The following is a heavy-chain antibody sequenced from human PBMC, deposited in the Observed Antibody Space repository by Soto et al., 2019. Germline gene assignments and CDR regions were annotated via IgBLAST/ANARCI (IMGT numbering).Heavy chain of an antibody. V-gene: IGHV5-51*01. CDR3: ATAYVYDFENSNYYRDAFDI. CDR1: GYSFSFYW. J-gene: IGHJ3*02. CDR2: MYPDDSDI. Sequence: GESLKISCKASGYSFSFYWIGWVRQMPGKGLEWMAIMYPDDSDIRYSPSFEAHVTISADKSTSTAFLQWSSLKTSDTAMYYCATAYVYDFENSNYYRDAFDIWGQGTLVTV. D-gene: IGHD3-22*01.